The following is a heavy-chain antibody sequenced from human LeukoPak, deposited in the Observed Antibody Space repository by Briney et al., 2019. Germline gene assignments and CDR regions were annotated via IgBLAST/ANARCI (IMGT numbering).Heavy chain of an antibody. J-gene: IGHJ4*02. D-gene: IGHD3-10*01. CDR3: ARDYGGAEGY. V-gene: IGHV3-53*01. Sequence: GGSLRLSCVASGFTFSSNSMSGVRQAPGKGLEWVSVIYRGGSTYYADSVKARLTISRDNSKHKLYLQMTSLRVEDTAVYYCARDYGGAEGYWGQGPLVPVSS. CDR2: IYRGGST. CDR1: GFTFSSNS.